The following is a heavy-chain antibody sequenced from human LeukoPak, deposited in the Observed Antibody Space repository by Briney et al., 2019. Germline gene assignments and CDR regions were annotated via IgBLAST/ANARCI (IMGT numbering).Heavy chain of an antibody. CDR1: GFTFTSYG. CDR3: AKDRYSSGWFGGNFFDY. J-gene: IGHJ4*02. CDR2: INGTGADT. V-gene: IGHV3-23*01. Sequence: PGGSLRLSCVVSGFTFTSYGMTWVRQAPGKGLEWVSSINGTGADTFYADSVKGRVTISRDNSKDTLYLQMNSLRAEDTDVYSCAKDRYSSGWFGGNFFDYWGQGTLVTCSS. D-gene: IGHD6-13*01.